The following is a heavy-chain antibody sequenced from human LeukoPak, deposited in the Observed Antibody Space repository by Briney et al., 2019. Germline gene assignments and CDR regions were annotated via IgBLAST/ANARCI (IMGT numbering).Heavy chain of an antibody. CDR3: ARLYGDYVYWYFDL. J-gene: IGHJ2*01. CDR1: GFTFSYYS. D-gene: IGHD4-17*01. CDR2: ISTSSSTI. Sequence: PGGSLRLSCAASGFTFSYYSMNWVRQAPGKGLEWVSYISTSSSTIYYADSVKGRFTISRDNARNSLYLQMNSLRAEDTAVYFCARLYGDYVYWYFDLWGRGTLVTVS. V-gene: IGHV3-48*01.